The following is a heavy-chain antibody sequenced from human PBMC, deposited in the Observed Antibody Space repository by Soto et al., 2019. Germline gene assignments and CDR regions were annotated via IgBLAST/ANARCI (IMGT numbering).Heavy chain of an antibody. V-gene: IGHV3-48*01. CDR3: ARDLAGEYSSGWYYFDY. D-gene: IGHD6-19*01. CDR2: ISSSSSTI. Sequence: EVQLVASGGGLVQPGGSLRLSCAASGFTFSSYSMNWVRQAPGKGLEWVSYISSSSSTIYYADSVKGRFTISRDNAKNSLYLQMNSLRAEDTAVYYCARDLAGEYSSGWYYFDYWGQGTLVTVSS. J-gene: IGHJ4*02. CDR1: GFTFSSYS.